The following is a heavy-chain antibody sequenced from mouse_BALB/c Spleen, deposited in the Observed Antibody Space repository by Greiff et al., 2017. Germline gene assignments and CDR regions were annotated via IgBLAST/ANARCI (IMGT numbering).Heavy chain of an antibody. CDR3: ARLRVGRYFDY. CDR1: GDSITSGY. V-gene: IGHV3-8*02. Sequence: EVQLQQSGPSLVKPSQSLSLTCSVTGDSITSGYWNWIRKFPGNKLEYMGYISYSGSTYYNPSLISRISITRDTSKNQYYLQLNSVTTEDTATYYCARLRVGRYFDYWGQGTTLTVSS. CDR2: ISYSGST. J-gene: IGHJ2*01.